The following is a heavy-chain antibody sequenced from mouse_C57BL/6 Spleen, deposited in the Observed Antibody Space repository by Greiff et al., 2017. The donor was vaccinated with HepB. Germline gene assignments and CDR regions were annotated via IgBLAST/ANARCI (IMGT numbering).Heavy chain of an antibody. CDR2: IYPGSGST. Sequence: VQLKQPGAELVKPGASVKMSCKASGYTFTSYWITWVKQRPGQGLEWIGDIYPGSGSTNYNEKFKSKATLTVDTSSSTAYMQLSSLTSEDSAVYYCARRDYDGYYFDYWGQGTTLTVSS. CDR1: GYTFTSYW. J-gene: IGHJ2*01. D-gene: IGHD2-4*01. CDR3: ARRDYDGYYFDY. V-gene: IGHV1-55*01.